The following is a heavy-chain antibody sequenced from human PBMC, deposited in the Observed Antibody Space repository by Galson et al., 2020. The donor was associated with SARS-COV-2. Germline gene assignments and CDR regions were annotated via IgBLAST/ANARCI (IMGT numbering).Heavy chain of an antibody. J-gene: IGHJ4*02. CDR2: ISWNSGSI. D-gene: IGHD4-17*01. CDR1: GFTFDDYA. CDR3: AKINYGDSPFDY. V-gene: IGHV3-9*01. Sequence: SLKISCAASGFTFDDYAMHWVRQAPGKGLEWVSGISWNSGSIGYADSVKGRFTISRDNAKNSLYLQMNSLIAEDTALYYCAKINYGDSPFDYWGQGTLVTVSS.